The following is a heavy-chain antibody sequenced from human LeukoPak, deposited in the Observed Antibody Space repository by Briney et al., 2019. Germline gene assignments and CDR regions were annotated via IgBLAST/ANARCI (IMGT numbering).Heavy chain of an antibody. CDR3: AKPLSLYGAGSYVF. J-gene: IGHJ4*02. CDR2: IYYTGST. CDR1: GGSTSNDS. Sequence: PSETLSLTCTVSGGSTSNDSWSWIRQPPGKGLEWIGYIYYTGSTNYNPSLKSRVTISVDTSKNQFSLKLNSVTAADTAVYYCAKPLSLYGAGSYVFWGQGILVTVSS. D-gene: IGHD3-10*01. V-gene: IGHV4-59*08.